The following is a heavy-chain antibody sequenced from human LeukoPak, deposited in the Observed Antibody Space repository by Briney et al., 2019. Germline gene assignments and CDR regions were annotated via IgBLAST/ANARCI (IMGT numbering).Heavy chain of an antibody. V-gene: IGHV3-21*01. Sequence: GGSLRLSCAASGFTFSSYSMNWVRQAPGKGLEWVSSISSGSTYMYYADSVKGRFTISRDNAQNSMYLQMNSQRAEDTAVYYCGRVGGRSKAAKGDAFDIWGQGTMVTVSS. J-gene: IGHJ3*02. CDR2: ISSGSTYM. CDR1: GFTFSSYS. D-gene: IGHD6-6*01. CDR3: GRVGGRSKAAKGDAFDI.